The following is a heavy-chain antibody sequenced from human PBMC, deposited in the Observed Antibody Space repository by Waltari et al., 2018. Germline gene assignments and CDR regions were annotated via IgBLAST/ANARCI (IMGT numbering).Heavy chain of an antibody. CDR3: AKVKTVTPQDYYGSGSRNWFDP. D-gene: IGHD3-10*01. CDR2: ISGSGGST. V-gene: IGHV3-23*01. Sequence: EVQLLESGGGLVQPGGSLRLSCAASGFTFSSYAMSWVRQAPGKGLEGVSAISGSGGSTYYADSVKGRFTISRDNSKNTLYLQMNSLRAEDTAVYYCAKVKTVTPQDYYGSGSRNWFDPWGQGTLVTVSS. J-gene: IGHJ5*02. CDR1: GFTFSSYA.